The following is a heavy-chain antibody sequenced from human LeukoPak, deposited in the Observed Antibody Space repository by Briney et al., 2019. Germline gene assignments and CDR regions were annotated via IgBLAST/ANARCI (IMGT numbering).Heavy chain of an antibody. Sequence: PSETLSLTCTVSGGFISSSTYYWGWIRQPPGEGLEWIGSIHYSGSTYHNPPLNSRVAISVDTSKHQFSLKLSSVTAADTAVYYCARQWKYWGQGTLVTVSS. CDR1: GGFISSSTYY. V-gene: IGHV4-39*01. J-gene: IGHJ4*02. D-gene: IGHD1-1*01. CDR2: IHYSGST. CDR3: ARQWKY.